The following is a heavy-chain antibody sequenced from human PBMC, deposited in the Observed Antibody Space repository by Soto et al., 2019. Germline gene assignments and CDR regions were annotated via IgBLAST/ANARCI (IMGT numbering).Heavy chain of an antibody. D-gene: IGHD6-19*01. J-gene: IGHJ5*02. CDR1: GDIFTTYW. CDR2: IYPGDSDT. V-gene: IGHV5-51*01. Sequence: VESLKISCKAAGDIFTTYWIGCVLQMPGKGLEWMGIIYPGDSDTRYSPSFQGQVTISADKSISTAYLQWSSLKASDSAMYYCARSGYSTGIGWFGPWGQGTLVTVSS. CDR3: ARSGYSTGIGWFGP.